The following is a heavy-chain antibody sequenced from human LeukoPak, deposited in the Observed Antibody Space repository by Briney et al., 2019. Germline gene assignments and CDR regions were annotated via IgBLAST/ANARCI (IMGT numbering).Heavy chain of an antibody. Sequence: GASVKVSCKASGYTFTIYDINWVRQATGQGLEWMGWMNPNSGNTGYAQKFQGRVTITRNTSISTAYMELSSLRSEDTAVYYCARGGIAAAGTVVYYYYMDVWGKGTTVTVSS. J-gene: IGHJ6*03. CDR1: GYTFTIYD. V-gene: IGHV1-8*03. CDR3: ARGGIAAAGTVVYYYYMDV. D-gene: IGHD6-13*01. CDR2: MNPNSGNT.